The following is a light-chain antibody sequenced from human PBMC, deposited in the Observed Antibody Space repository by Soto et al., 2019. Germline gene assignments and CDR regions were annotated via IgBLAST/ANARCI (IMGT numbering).Light chain of an antibody. Sequence: EILLTDCPSTLSFSPGGRCTRSFRASQSVSSYLAWYQQKPGQAPRLVIYDASNRATGIPDRFSGSGSGTEFTLTINSLEPEDSAVYYCQQRSTWPRTFGGGTKVDIK. CDR2: DAS. J-gene: IGKJ4*01. CDR1: QSVSSY. V-gene: IGKV3-11*01. CDR3: QQRSTWPRT.